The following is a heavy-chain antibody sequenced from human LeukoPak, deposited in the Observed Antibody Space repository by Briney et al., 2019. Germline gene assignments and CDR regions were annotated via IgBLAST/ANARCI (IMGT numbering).Heavy chain of an antibody. Sequence: HPGGSLRLSCTASGFTFSSYAMSWVRQAPGKGLEWVSAISGSGGSTYYADPVKGRFTISRDNSKNTLYLQMSSLRAGHTAVYYCAKGETSFDYWGQGTLVTVSS. V-gene: IGHV3-23*01. J-gene: IGHJ4*02. CDR3: AKGETSFDY. CDR2: ISGSGGST. CDR1: GFTFSSYA.